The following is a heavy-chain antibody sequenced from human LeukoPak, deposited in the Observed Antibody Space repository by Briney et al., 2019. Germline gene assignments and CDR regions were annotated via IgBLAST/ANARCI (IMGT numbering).Heavy chain of an antibody. Sequence: GSLRLSCAASGLTFSSHAMHWVRQAPGKGLEWVADISYDGSIKYYTDSVKGRFTISRDNSKNTLYLQMNSLRVEDTAVYYCARPGTTGTYNWFDPWGQGTLVTVSS. CDR1: GLTFSSHA. D-gene: IGHD1-1*01. CDR3: ARPGTTGTYNWFDP. CDR2: ISYDGSIK. J-gene: IGHJ5*02. V-gene: IGHV3-30*04.